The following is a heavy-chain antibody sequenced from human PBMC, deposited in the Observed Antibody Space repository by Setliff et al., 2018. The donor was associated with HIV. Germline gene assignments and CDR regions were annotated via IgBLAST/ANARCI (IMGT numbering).Heavy chain of an antibody. CDR1: GDSITRGGYY. D-gene: IGHD3-3*01. CDR3: ARHGDYSFWSGYYFDF. CDR2: IYYSGST. Sequence: SETLSLTCAVSGDSITRGGYYWSWIRQFAGKGLEWIADIYYSGSTYYNSSLQSRVTISVDTSKNQFSLKLSSVTAADTAVYYCARHGDYSFWSGYYFDFWGQGTLVTVSS. V-gene: IGHV4-30-2*03. J-gene: IGHJ4*02.